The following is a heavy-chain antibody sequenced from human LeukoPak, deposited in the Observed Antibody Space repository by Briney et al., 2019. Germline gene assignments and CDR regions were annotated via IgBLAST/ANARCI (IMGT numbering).Heavy chain of an antibody. Sequence: GGSLRLSCAASGFTFSDYYMSWIRQAPGKGLEWVSYISSSGSTIYYADSVKGRFTISRDNAENSLYLQMNSLRAEDTAVYYCARSTWVDPAVAFFFDSWGQGTLVTVSS. D-gene: IGHD2-2*01. V-gene: IGHV3-11*04. CDR2: ISSSGSTI. J-gene: IGHJ4*02. CDR1: GFTFSDYY. CDR3: ARSTWVDPAVAFFFDS.